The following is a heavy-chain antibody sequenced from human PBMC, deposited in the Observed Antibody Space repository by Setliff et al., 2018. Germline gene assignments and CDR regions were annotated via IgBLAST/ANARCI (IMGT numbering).Heavy chain of an antibody. V-gene: IGHV3-7*01. Sequence: PGGSLRLSCEASGFTFSNYWMSWVRQTAGKGLEWVAYIKQDGSEKYYVDSVKGRFTISRDNAKNSLYLQMDSLRADDTAVYYCARDRGVTATYWGQGTLVTVSS. CDR1: GFTFSNYW. D-gene: IGHD1-20*01. CDR2: IKQDGSEK. CDR3: ARDRGVTATY. J-gene: IGHJ4*02.